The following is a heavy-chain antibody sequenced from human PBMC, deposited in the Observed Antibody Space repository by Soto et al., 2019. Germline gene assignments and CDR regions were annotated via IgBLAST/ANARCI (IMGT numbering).Heavy chain of an antibody. CDR1: VFPFGANA. J-gene: IGHJ4*02. D-gene: IGHD3-10*01. Sequence: GGSLRLSCVISVFPFGANAMSWVRQAPGKGLEWVSGLSNTGRRTYYADSVKGRFTISRDNSENTVYLQMNSLRVEDAAVYYCATEMGASRGPFDNWGQGTLVTVSS. CDR2: LSNTGRRT. V-gene: IGHV3-23*01. CDR3: ATEMGASRGPFDN.